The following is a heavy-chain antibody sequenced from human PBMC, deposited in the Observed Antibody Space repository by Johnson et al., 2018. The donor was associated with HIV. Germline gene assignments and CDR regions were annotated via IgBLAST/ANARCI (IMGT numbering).Heavy chain of an antibody. V-gene: IGHV3-20*04. CDR1: GFTFDDYA. CDR2: INWNGGST. D-gene: IGHD3-22*01. Sequence: VQLVESGGGLVQPGRSLRLSCAASGFTFDDYAMNWVRQDPGKGLEWVSGINWNGGSTGYADSLKGRFTISRDNAKNSLYLQMNSLRAEDTALYYCARSVGYYDSSAYYYVDAFDIWGQGTMVTVSS. J-gene: IGHJ3*02. CDR3: ARSVGYYDSSAYYYVDAFDI.